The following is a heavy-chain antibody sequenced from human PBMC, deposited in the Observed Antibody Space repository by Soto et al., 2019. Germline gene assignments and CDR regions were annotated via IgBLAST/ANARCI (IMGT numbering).Heavy chain of an antibody. CDR2: IYYSGST. CDR1: GASMTYSY. CDR3: ARTVLGPDILADQFVDYYYYMDV. Sequence: QVQLRESGPGQVKPSETLSLTCTVSGASMTYSYWSWIRLLPGKGLEWVGYIYYSGSTSYNPSLRRRVIMSVDTSKGQFSLQLKSVAAADTAIYYCARTVLGPDILADQFVDYYYYMDVWGQGTTVTVSS. V-gene: IGHV4-59*08. D-gene: IGHD3-9*01. J-gene: IGHJ6*03.